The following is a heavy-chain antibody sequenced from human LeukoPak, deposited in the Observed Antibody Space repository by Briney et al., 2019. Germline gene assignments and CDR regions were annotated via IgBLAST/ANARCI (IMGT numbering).Heavy chain of an antibody. D-gene: IGHD1-26*01. J-gene: IGHJ6*03. CDR2: IIPIFDTA. CDR3: ARSPVGATNYYYYMDV. CDR1: GGTFSSYA. V-gene: IGHV1-69*13. Sequence: SVKVSCKASGGTFSSYAISWVRQAPGQGLEWMGGIIPIFDTANYAQKFQGRVTITADESTSTAYMELSSLRSEDTAVYYCARSPVGATNYYYYMDVWGKGTTVTVSS.